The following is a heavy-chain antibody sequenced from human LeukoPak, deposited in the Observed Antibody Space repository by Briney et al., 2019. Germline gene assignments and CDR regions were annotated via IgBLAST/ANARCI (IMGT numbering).Heavy chain of an antibody. V-gene: IGHV1-46*01. Sequence: GASVKVSCTASGYTFTSYYMHWVRQAPGLGLEWMGIINPSGGSTSYAQKFQGRVTMTRDTSTSTVYMELSSLRSEDTAVYYCARDGERYYGSGSYYQPLDYWGQGTLVTVSS. CDR1: GYTFTSYY. CDR2: INPSGGST. D-gene: IGHD3-10*01. J-gene: IGHJ4*02. CDR3: ARDGERYYGSGSYYQPLDY.